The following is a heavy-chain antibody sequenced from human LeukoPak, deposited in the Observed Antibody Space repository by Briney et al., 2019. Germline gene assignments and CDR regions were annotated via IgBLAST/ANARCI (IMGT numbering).Heavy chain of an antibody. Sequence: GGSLRLSCAASGFTFSSYWMSWIRQAPGKGLEWVANIKQDGSEKYYVDSVKGRFTISRDNAKNSLYLQMNSLRAEATAVYYCTRVAPNTVNTLHYFDDGGQGTLLTASS. CDR2: IKQDGSEK. D-gene: IGHD4-17*01. J-gene: IGHJ4*01. V-gene: IGHV3-7*01. CDR3: TRVAPNTVNTLHYFDD. CDR1: GFTFSSYW.